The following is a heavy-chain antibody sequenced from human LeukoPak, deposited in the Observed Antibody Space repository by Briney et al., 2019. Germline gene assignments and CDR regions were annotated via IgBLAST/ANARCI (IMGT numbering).Heavy chain of an antibody. CDR1: GGSVSDYY. D-gene: IGHD6-13*01. Sequence: PSETLSLTCTVSGGSVSDYYWSWIRQSPGKGLEWIGYIYYTGSTSYNPSLRSRVTMSADTSKNQFSLNLRSVTAADTAVYYCARADYSSSWSHEYFYMDVWGKGTTVTVSS. CDR2: IYYTGST. V-gene: IGHV4-59*08. J-gene: IGHJ6*03. CDR3: ARADYSSSWSHEYFYMDV.